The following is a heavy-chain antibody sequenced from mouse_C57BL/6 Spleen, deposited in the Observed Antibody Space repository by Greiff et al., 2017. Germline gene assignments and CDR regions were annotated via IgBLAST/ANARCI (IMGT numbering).Heavy chain of an antibody. D-gene: IGHD4-1*01. J-gene: IGHJ2*01. CDR3: AREGANWDDY. CDR2: IHPNSGST. CDR1: GYTFTSYW. Sequence: VQLQQSGAELVKPGASVKLSCKASGYTFTSYWMHWVKQRPGQGLEWIGMIHPNSGSTNYNEKFKSKATLTADKSSSTAYMQLSSLTSEDSAVYYCAREGANWDDYWGQGTTLTVSS. V-gene: IGHV1-64*01.